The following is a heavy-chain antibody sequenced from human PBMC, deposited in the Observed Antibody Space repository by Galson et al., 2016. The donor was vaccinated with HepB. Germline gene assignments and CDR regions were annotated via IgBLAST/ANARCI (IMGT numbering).Heavy chain of an antibody. CDR1: GFTFSSFA. J-gene: IGHJ6*03. V-gene: IGHV3-23*01. D-gene: IGHD3-22*01. CDR2: LSGSGSST. Sequence: SLRLSCAASGFTFSSFAMTWVRQAPGKGLEWVSGLSGSGSSTYYADSVTGRFTVSRDNSKNTLSLQMNSLRVEDTAVYYCAKSSGPSYHHYYMDVWGKGTTVTVSS. CDR3: AKSSGPSYHHYYMDV.